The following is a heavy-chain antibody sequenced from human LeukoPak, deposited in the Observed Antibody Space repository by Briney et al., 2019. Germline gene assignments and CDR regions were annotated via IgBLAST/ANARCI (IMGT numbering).Heavy chain of an antibody. CDR1: GFTFSNYA. CDR2: ISSNGGST. V-gene: IGHV3-64*01. CDR3: ARDQYYDFWSGYYTLDAFDI. J-gene: IGHJ3*02. Sequence: GGSLRLSCAASGFTFSNYAMHWVRQAPGKGLEYVSAISSNGGSTYYANSVKGRFTISRDNSKNTLYLQMGSLRTEDMAVYYCARDQYYDFWSGYYTLDAFDIWGQGTMVTVSS. D-gene: IGHD3-3*01.